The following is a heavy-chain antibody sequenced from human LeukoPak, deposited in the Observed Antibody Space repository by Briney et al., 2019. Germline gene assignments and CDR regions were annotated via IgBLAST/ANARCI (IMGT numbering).Heavy chain of an antibody. CDR1: GFTFSNYG. V-gene: IGHV3-30*02. Sequence: GGSLRLSCGASGFTFSNYGMHWVRQAPGKGLEWVAFIRYDGSNKYYADSVKGRFTISRDDSKSTVYPQMNSLRAEDTAVYYCAKDSARIAVAGTPNYWGQGTLVTVSS. D-gene: IGHD6-19*01. CDR3: AKDSARIAVAGTPNY. J-gene: IGHJ4*02. CDR2: IRYDGSNK.